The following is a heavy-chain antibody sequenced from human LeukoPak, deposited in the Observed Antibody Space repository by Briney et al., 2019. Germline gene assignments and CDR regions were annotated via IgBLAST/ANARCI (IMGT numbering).Heavy chain of an antibody. D-gene: IGHD6-6*01. CDR1: GFTFDDYA. Sequence: GRSLRLSCAASGFTFDDYAMHWVRQAPGKGLEWVSGISWNSGSIGYADSVKGRFTISRDNSKNTLYLQMNSLRAEDTAVYYCARVPYKYSSSGLFYYWGQGTLVTVSS. CDR2: ISWNSGSI. J-gene: IGHJ4*02. CDR3: ARVPYKYSSSGLFYY. V-gene: IGHV3-9*01.